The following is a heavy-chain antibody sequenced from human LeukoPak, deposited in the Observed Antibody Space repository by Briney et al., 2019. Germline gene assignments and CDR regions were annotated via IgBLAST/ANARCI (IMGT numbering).Heavy chain of an antibody. CDR3: ARTYYDFWSGHRYYFDY. J-gene: IGHJ4*02. CDR2: IYYSGST. V-gene: IGHV4-59*01. Sequence: SETLSLTCTGSGGSISSYYWSWIRQPPGKGLEWIGYIYYSGSTNYNPSLKSRVTISVDTSKNQFSLKLSSVTAADTAVYYCARTYYDFWSGHRYYFDYWGQGTLVTVSS. CDR1: GGSISSYY. D-gene: IGHD3-3*01.